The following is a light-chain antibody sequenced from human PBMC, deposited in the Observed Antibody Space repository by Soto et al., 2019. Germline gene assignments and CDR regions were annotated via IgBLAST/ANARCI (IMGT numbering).Light chain of an antibody. CDR3: QQYCSSPYT. Sequence: EIVLTQSPGTLSLSPGERATLSCRASQSVSSSSLAWYQQKPGQAPRLLIYGASSRATGIPDRFSGSGSGTAFTLTISRLEPEDFAVFYCQQYCSSPYTFGQGTKLEIK. J-gene: IGKJ2*01. CDR2: GAS. V-gene: IGKV3-20*01. CDR1: QSVSSSS.